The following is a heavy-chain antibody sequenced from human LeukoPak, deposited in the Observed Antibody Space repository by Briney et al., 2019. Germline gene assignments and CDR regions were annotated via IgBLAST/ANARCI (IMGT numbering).Heavy chain of an antibody. CDR3: ARDQGYYYDSSGYYN. V-gene: IGHV1-69*05. CDR2: IIPIFGTA. Sequence: ASVKVSCKTSGGTFSNYAINWVRQAPGQGLEWMGGIIPIFGTANYAQKFQGRVTITTDESTSTAYMELSSLRSEDTAVYYCARDQGYYYDSSGYYNWGQGTLVTVSS. CDR1: GGTFSNYA. J-gene: IGHJ4*02. D-gene: IGHD3-22*01.